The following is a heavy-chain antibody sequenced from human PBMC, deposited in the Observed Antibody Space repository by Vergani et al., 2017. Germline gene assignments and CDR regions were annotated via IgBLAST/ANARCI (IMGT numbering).Heavy chain of an antibody. D-gene: IGHD2-21*01. CDR2: IWYDGSNK. V-gene: IGHV3-33*01. Sequence: QVQLVESGGGVVQPGRSLRLSCAASGFTFSSYGMHWVRQAPGKGLEWVAVIWYDGSNKYYADSVKGRFTISRDNSKNTLYLQMNSLRAEDTAVYYCTRPGAYCGGDRGSSSGCGWGQGTLVTVSS. CDR1: GFTFSSYG. CDR3: TRPGAYCGGDRGSSSGCG. J-gene: IGHJ4*02.